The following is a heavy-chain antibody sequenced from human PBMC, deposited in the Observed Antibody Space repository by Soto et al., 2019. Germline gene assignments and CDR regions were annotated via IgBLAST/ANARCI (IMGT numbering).Heavy chain of an antibody. D-gene: IGHD3-10*01. CDR1: GESISDYN. CDR3: ARNGVGFGFDI. J-gene: IGHJ3*02. Sequence: QVQVQQWGTGLLKPSETLSLTCAVYGESISDYNWSWIRQSPGNGLEWIGEIGPTEATNYDASFKSRVTISVDRSKSQSSLKLPSVTAADTAVYHCARNGVGFGFDIWGLGTLVTVSS. V-gene: IGHV4-34*02. CDR2: IGPTEAT.